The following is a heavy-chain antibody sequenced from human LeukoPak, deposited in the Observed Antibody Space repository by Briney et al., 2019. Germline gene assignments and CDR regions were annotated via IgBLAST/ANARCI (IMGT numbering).Heavy chain of an antibody. CDR1: GYTVTSYY. Sequence: ASVKVSCKASGYTVTSYYMHWVRQAPGQGLEWMGILNPGGGSSSYAQKFQGRATLTRATSTSTVYMELSSLRSEDTAVYYRASVYKYGMDVWGQGTTVIVSS. CDR3: ASVYKYGMDV. V-gene: IGHV1-46*01. CDR2: LNPGGGSS. J-gene: IGHJ6*02.